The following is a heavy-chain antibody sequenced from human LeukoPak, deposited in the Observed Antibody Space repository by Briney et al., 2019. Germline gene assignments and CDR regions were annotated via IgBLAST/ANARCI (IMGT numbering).Heavy chain of an antibody. D-gene: IGHD2-2*01. CDR2: IIPIFGIA. J-gene: IGHJ6*02. Sequence: GASVKVSCKASGGTFSSYAISWVRQAPGQGPEWMGRIIPIFGIANYAQKFQGRVTITADKSTSTAYMEQSSLRSEDTAVYYCARDSRMGYCSSTSCYHTYYYYGMDVWGQGTTVTVSS. CDR1: GGTFSSYA. CDR3: ARDSRMGYCSSTSCYHTYYYYGMDV. V-gene: IGHV1-69*04.